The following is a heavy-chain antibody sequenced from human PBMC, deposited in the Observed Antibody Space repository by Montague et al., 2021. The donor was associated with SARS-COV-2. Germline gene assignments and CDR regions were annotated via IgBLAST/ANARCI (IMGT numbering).Heavy chain of an antibody. CDR2: IDWDEDQ. D-gene: IGHD4-17*01. Sequence: PALGKPTQTLTLTCTFSGFSLNTSGMCVSWIRQPPGKALEWLALIDWDEDQYYSTSLKTRLTISKDTSKNQVVLTMTNMDPIDIATYYCARSYGDYRDSYFDYWGQGTLVTVSS. V-gene: IGHV2-70*01. J-gene: IGHJ4*02. CDR3: ARSYGDYRDSYFDY. CDR1: GFSLNTSGMC.